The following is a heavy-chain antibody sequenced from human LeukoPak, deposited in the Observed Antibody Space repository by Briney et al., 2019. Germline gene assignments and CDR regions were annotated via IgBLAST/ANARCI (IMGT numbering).Heavy chain of an antibody. D-gene: IGHD3-10*01. CDR1: GGSISSYY. V-gene: IGHV4-59*01. CDR3: ARGTGYGSGSYLTSWFDP. J-gene: IGHJ5*02. CDR2: IYYSGST. Sequence: SSETLSLTCTVSGGSISSYYWSWIRQPPGKGLEWIGYIYYSGSTNYNPSLKSRVTISVDTSKNQFSLKLSSVTAADTAVYCCARGTGYGSGSYLTSWFDPWGQGTLVTVSP.